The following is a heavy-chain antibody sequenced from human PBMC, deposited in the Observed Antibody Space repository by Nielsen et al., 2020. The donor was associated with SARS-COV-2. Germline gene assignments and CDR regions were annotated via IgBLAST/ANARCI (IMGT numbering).Heavy chain of an antibody. CDR3: ARARITMIVVVDAFDI. V-gene: IGHV4-31*03. CDR2: IYHTGST. J-gene: IGHJ3*02. D-gene: IGHD3-22*01. CDR1: GGSIKTASYY. Sequence: SETLSLTCTVSGGSIKTASYYWSWIRQHPEWGLEWVGYIYHTGSTYYNPSLKSRVTISVDTSKNQFSLKLSSVTAADTAVYYCARARITMIVVVDAFDIWGQGTMVTVSS.